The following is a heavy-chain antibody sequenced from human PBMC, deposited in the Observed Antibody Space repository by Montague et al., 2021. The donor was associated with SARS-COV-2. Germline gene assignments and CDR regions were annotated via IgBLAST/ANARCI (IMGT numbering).Heavy chain of an antibody. Sequence: CAISGDSVSSNSAAWNWIRQSPSRRLEWLGRTYYSSKWYHDYAVSVKSRITINPGTSKNQFSLPLNSVTPEDTAVYYCARDTRIQLWFDRDYYYGMDVWGQGTPVTVSS. D-gene: IGHD5-18*01. J-gene: IGHJ6*02. CDR2: TYYSSKWYH. CDR3: ARDTRIQLWFDRDYYYGMDV. V-gene: IGHV6-1*01. CDR1: GDSVSSNSAA.